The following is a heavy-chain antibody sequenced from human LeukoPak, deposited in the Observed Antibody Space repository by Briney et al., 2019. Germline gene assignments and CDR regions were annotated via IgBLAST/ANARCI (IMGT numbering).Heavy chain of an antibody. CDR1: GSTFSSSG. CDR3: TTSPAAGIDY. J-gene: IGHJ4*02. Sequence: PGGSLSFSCAASGSTFSSSGISWVREPPGKGLEWVGRIKSKTHGGTTDYAAPVKGRFTVSRDDSQNTFFLQMSSLKTEDTAVYYCTTSPAAGIDYWGQGTLVTVSS. V-gene: IGHV3-15*01. CDR2: IKSKTHGGTT. D-gene: IGHD6-13*01.